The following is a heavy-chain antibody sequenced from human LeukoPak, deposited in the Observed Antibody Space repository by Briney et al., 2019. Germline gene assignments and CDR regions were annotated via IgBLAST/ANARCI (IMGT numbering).Heavy chain of an antibody. CDR3: ARDTYYYDSSGYDY. V-gene: IGHV1-18*01. CDR2: ISAYNGNT. J-gene: IGHJ4*02. Sequence: ASVKVSCKASGYTFTRYGISWVRQAAGQGLEWMGWISAYNGNTNYAQKLQGRVTMTTDTSTSTACMELRSLRSDDTAVYYCARDTYYYDSSGYDYWGQGTLVTVSS. D-gene: IGHD3-22*01. CDR1: GYTFTRYG.